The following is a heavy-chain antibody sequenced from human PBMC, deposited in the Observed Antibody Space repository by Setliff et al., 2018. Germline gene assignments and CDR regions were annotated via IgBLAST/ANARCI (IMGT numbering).Heavy chain of an antibody. J-gene: IGHJ4*02. CDR2: MHSDDRSI. V-gene: IGHV3-74*03. CDR1: GFIFSGYW. Sequence: GGSLRLSCAASGFIFSGYWMHWVRQAPGKGLMWVSRMHSDDRSITYADSVKGRFTISRDNAKNMLYLQMNSLRAEDTAVYYCVREGGNYFPPDYWGLGTLVTVSS. D-gene: IGHD1-26*01. CDR3: VREGGNYFPPDY.